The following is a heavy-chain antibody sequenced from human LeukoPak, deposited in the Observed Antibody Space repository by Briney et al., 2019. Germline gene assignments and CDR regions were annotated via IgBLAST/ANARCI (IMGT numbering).Heavy chain of an antibody. CDR3: AKDRGSSPYYYYGMDV. V-gene: IGHV3-30*18. CDR2: ISYDGSNK. Sequence: GGSLRLSCAASGFTSSSYSMNWVRQAPGKGLEWVAVISYDGSNKYYADSVKGRFTISRDNSKNTLYLQMNSLRAEDTAVYYCAKDRGSSPYYYYGMDVWGQGTTVTVSS. CDR1: GFTSSSYS. J-gene: IGHJ6*02. D-gene: IGHD1-26*01.